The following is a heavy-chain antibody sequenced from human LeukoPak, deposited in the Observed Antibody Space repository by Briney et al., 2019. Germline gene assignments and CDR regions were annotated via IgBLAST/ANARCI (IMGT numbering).Heavy chain of an antibody. V-gene: IGHV4-61*02. Sequence: SQTLSLTCTVSGGSISSGSYYWSWIRQPAGTGLEWIGRIYTSGSTNYNPSLKSRVTISVDTSKSQFSLKLSSVTAADTAVYYCARGLYCGGDCYWFDYWGQGTLVTVSS. CDR3: ARGLYCGGDCYWFDY. CDR1: GGSISSGSYY. CDR2: IYTSGST. J-gene: IGHJ4*02. D-gene: IGHD2-21*02.